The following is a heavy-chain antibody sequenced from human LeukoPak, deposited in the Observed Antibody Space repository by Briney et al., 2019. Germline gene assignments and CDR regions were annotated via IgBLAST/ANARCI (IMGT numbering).Heavy chain of an antibody. CDR1: GGSMNDYY. J-gene: IGHJ6*04. D-gene: IGHD3-16*02. CDR3: ARTPYSSGRLGGYPYYYMDV. CDR2: IYYTGNA. V-gene: IGHV4-59*01. Sequence: PSETLSLTCVVSGGSMNDYYWSWVRQSPGKGLDWIGQIYYTGNANYNPSLKSRLTISVDTSKNQLSLRLRSLTAADTAVYFCARTPYSSGRLGGYPYYYMDVWGKGTTATVTS.